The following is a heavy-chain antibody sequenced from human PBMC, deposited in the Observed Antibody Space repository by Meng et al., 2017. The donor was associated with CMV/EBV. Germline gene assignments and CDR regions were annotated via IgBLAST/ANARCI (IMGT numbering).Heavy chain of an antibody. CDR1: GFTFSSYA. D-gene: IGHD3-3*01. J-gene: IGHJ6*02. CDR3: ARDLGRFLEWSGALGGMDV. CDR2: ISYDGSNK. Sequence: GGPLRLSCAASGFTFSSYAMHWVRQAPGKGLEWVAVISYDGSNKYYADSVKGRFTISRDNSKNTLYLQMNSLRAEDTAVYYCARDLGRFLEWSGALGGMDVWGQGTTVTVSS. V-gene: IGHV3-30*04.